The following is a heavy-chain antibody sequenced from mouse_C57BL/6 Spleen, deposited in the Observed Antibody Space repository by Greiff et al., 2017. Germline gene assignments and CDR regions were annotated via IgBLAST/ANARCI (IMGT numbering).Heavy chain of an antibody. CDR2: FYPGDGDT. V-gene: IGHV1-82*01. CDR3: ARGDLYYGSSNVYCDY. D-gene: IGHD1-1*01. CDR1: GYAFSSSW. Sequence: QVQLQQSGPELVKPGASVKIPCKASGYAFSSSWMNWVKQRPGKGLEWIGRFYPGDGDTNYNGNFKGKATRTADTYARTAYLPISSLTSEDSAVYFCARGDLYYGSSNVYCDYWGQGTTLTVSS. J-gene: IGHJ2*01.